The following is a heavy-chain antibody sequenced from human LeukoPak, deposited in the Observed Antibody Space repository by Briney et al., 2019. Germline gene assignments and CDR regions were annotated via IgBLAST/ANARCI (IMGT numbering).Heavy chain of an antibody. Sequence: GSLRLSCAASGFTFSDYYMSWIRQAPGKGLEWVSYISSSSSYTNYADSVKGRFTISRDNAKNSLYLQMNSLRAEDTAVYYCARVGYCSGGSCYPDAFDIWGQGTMVTVSS. D-gene: IGHD2-15*01. V-gene: IGHV3-11*06. J-gene: IGHJ3*02. CDR3: ARVGYCSGGSCYPDAFDI. CDR2: ISSSSSYT. CDR1: GFTFSDYY.